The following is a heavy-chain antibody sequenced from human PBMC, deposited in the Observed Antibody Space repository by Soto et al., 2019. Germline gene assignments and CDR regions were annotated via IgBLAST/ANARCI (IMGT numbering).Heavy chain of an antibody. V-gene: IGHV4-59*12. J-gene: IGHJ4*02. CDR3: ARGDCSGGSCYVFDY. D-gene: IGHD2-15*01. CDR2: IYYSGST. CDR1: GGSISSYY. Sequence: PSETLSLTCTVSGGSISSYYWSWIRQPPGKGLEWIGYIYYSGSTNYNPSLKSRVTMSVDTSKNQFSLKLSSVTAADTAVYYCARGDCSGGSCYVFDYWGQGTLVTVSS.